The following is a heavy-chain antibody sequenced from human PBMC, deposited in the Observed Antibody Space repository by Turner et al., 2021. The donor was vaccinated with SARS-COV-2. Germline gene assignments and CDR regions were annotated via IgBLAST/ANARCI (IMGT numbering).Heavy chain of an antibody. J-gene: IGHJ4*02. D-gene: IGHD3-16*01. CDR3: VRSDVNAWYGLLDY. CDR1: GFTFSQFF. CDR2: ISDDGSSP. Sequence: EVQLVESGGGLVQPEGSLRLSCAASGFTFSQFFMHWVRQAPGKGVVWVSRISDDGSSPDYADPVKGRFTISRDNAKNTLYLQMNSLTAEDSAVYYCVRSDVNAWYGLLDYWGQGTLVTVSS. V-gene: IGHV3-74*01.